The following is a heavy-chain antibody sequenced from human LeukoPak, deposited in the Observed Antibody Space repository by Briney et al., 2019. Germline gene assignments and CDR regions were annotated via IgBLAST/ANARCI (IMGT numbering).Heavy chain of an antibody. CDR2: INWNGGST. V-gene: IGHV3-20*04. Sequence: RSGGSLRLSCAASGFTFDDYGMSWVRQAPGKGLEWVSGINWNGGSTGYADSVKGRFTISRDNAKNSLYLQMNSLRAEDTALYYCARDTRRWSGSQGAFDIWGQGTMVTVSS. CDR3: ARDTRRWSGSQGAFDI. D-gene: IGHD1-26*01. CDR1: GFTFDDYG. J-gene: IGHJ3*02.